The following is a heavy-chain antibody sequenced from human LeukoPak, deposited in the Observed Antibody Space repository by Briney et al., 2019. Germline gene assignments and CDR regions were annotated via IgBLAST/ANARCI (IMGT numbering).Heavy chain of an antibody. J-gene: IGHJ4*02. CDR2: IYDSGST. Sequence: SETLSLTCTVSGGSISSNNYFWGWIRQPPGKGLEWIGSIYDSGSTYYNPSLKSRVTISVDTSKNQFSLKLSSVTAADTAVYYCARTKHYYGDFFDYWGQETLVTVSS. CDR1: GGSISSNNYF. CDR3: ARTKHYYGDFFDY. V-gene: IGHV4-39*07. D-gene: IGHD4-17*01.